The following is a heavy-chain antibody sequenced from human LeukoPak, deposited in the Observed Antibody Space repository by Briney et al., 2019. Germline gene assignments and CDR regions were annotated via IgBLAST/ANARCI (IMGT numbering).Heavy chain of an antibody. CDR3: GRDRDGGGSFYNAFDI. J-gene: IGHJ3*02. Sequence: GGSLRLSCAASGFTFSSYGMHWVRQAPGKGLEWMAVISYDGSNKYYADSVKGRFAISRDNSKNSLYLQVNSLRAEDAAVYYCGRDRDGGGSFYNAFDIWGQGTMVTVSS. CDR1: GFTFSSYG. CDR2: ISYDGSNK. D-gene: IGHD1-26*01. V-gene: IGHV3-30*03.